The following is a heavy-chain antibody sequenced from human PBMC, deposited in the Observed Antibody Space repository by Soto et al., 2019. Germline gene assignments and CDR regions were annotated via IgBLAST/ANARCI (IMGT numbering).Heavy chain of an antibody. CDR2: INWNSGSI. CDR3: AKGPSSSAFDY. CDR1: GFTFDDYA. V-gene: IGHV3-9*01. J-gene: IGHJ4*02. D-gene: IGHD6-6*01. Sequence: SGGSLRLSCAASGFTFDDYAMHWVRQAPGKGLDWVSGINWNSGSIGYADSVKGRFSISRDNAKNSLYLQMNSLRAEDTAVYYCAKGPSSSAFDYWGQGTLVTVSS.